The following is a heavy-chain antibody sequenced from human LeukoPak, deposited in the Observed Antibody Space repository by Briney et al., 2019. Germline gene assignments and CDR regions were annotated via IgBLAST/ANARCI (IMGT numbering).Heavy chain of an antibody. CDR1: GFNFGVYG. Sequence: PGTSLRLSCAASGFNFGVYGMHWVRQAPGKGLEWVSSISSSSSYIYNADSVKGRFTISRDNAKNSLYLQMNSLRAEDTAVYYCARALAGTAFDYWGQGTLVTVSS. CDR3: ARALAGTAFDY. CDR2: ISSSSSYI. D-gene: IGHD6-19*01. J-gene: IGHJ4*02. V-gene: IGHV3-21*01.